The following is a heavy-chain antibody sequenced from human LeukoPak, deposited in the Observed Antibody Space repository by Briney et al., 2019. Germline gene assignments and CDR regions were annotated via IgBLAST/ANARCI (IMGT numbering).Heavy chain of an antibody. Sequence: GGSLRLSCAASGFTFSSYSMNWVRQAPGKGLEWVSSISSSSSYIYYADSVKGRFTISRDNAKNSLYLQMNSLRAEDTAVYYGARQAHSSWYWFDPWGQGTLVTVSS. J-gene: IGHJ5*02. CDR3: ARQAHSSWYWFDP. CDR1: GFTFSSYS. D-gene: IGHD6-13*01. CDR2: ISSSSSYI. V-gene: IGHV3-21*01.